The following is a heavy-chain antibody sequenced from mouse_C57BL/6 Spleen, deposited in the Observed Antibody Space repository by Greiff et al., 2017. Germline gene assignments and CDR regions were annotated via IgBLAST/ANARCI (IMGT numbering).Heavy chain of an antibody. CDR3: TRSERLRRGFAY. Sequence: LVESGAELVRPGASVTLSCKASGYTFTDYEMHWVKQTPVHGLEWIGAIDPETGGTAYNQKFKGKAILTADKSSSTAYMELRSLTSEDSAVYYCTRSERLRRGFAYWGQGTLVTVSA. D-gene: IGHD2-4*01. V-gene: IGHV1-15*01. CDR1: GYTFTDYE. J-gene: IGHJ3*01. CDR2: IDPETGGT.